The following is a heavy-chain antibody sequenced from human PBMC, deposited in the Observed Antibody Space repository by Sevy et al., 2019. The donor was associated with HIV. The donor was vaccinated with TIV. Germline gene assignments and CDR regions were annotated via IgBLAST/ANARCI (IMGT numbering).Heavy chain of an antibody. D-gene: IGHD2-2*01. CDR2: ISYDGSNK. CDR3: ARDRRPPRGYCSSTSCRLNYYGMDV. V-gene: IGHV3-30-3*01. CDR1: GFTFSSYA. J-gene: IGHJ6*02. Sequence: GGSLRLSCAASGFTFSSYAMHWVRQAPGKGLEWGVVISYDGSNKYYADSVKGRFTISRDNSKNTLYLQMNSLRAEDTAVYYCARDRRPPRGYCSSTSCRLNYYGMDVWGQGTTVTVSS.